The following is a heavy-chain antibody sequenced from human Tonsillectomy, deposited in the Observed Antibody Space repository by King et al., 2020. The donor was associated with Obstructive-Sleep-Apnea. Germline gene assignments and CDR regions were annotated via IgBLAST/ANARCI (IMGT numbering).Heavy chain of an antibody. V-gene: IGHV4-59*01. D-gene: IGHD5-24*01. CDR2: SYYSGST. Sequence: VQLQESGPGLVKPSETLSLTCTVSGGSISSYYWSLIRQPPGKGLEWIGYSYYSGSTTYNPSLKSRGTISVTTSKNQFYLKLSSVTAADTAVYYCARDRVGRVGYNRFDYWGQGTLVTVSS. CDR3: ARDRVGRVGYNRFDY. J-gene: IGHJ4*02. CDR1: GGSISSYY.